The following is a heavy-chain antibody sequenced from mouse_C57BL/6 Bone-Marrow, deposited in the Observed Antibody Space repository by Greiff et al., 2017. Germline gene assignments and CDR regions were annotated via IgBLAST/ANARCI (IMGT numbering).Heavy chain of an antibody. CDR2: IHPSSGYT. J-gene: IGHJ2*01. Sequence: QVQLKESGAELAKPGASVKLSCKASGYTFTSYWMHWVKQRPGQGLEWIGYIHPSSGYTKYNQKFKDKATLTADKSSSTAYMQLCSLTYEDSAVYYCARRGCYYYGGRYYFDYWGQGTTLTVSS. V-gene: IGHV1-7*01. D-gene: IGHD1-1*01. CDR1: GYTFTSYW. CDR3: ARRGCYYYGGRYYFDY.